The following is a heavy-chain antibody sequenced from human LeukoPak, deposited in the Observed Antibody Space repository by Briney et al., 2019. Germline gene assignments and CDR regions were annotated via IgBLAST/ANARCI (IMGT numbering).Heavy chain of an antibody. CDR2: IWYDGSNK. CDR1: GFTFSSYG. Sequence: GGSLRLSCAASGFTFSSYGMHWVRQAQGKGLEWVAVIWYDGSNKYYADSVKGRFTISRDNSNNTLYLQMTSLRAEDTAVYYGAADSTADYWGQGTLVTVSS. V-gene: IGHV3-33*01. D-gene: IGHD2-2*01. J-gene: IGHJ4*02. CDR3: AADSTADY.